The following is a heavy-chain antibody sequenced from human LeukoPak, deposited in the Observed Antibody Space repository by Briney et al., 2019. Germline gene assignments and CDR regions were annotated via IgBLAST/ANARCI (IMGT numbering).Heavy chain of an antibody. CDR3: ARGLLYSGSFARNWFDS. J-gene: IGHJ5*01. Sequence: PSETLSLTCTVSGGSITISSYYWGWIRQPPGKGLEWIGSIYYSGNTYYNPSLKSRVTISVDTSKHQFSLNLSPVTAADTAIYFCARGLLYSGSFARNWFDSWGQGTLVTVSS. CDR2: IYYSGNT. D-gene: IGHD1-26*01. CDR1: GGSITISSYY. V-gene: IGHV4-39*01.